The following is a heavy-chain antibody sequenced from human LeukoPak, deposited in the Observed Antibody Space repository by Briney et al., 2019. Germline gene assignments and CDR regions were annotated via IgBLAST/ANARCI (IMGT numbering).Heavy chain of an antibody. CDR2: INHSGST. Sequence: SSETLSLTCAVYGASFSGYYWSWIRQPPGKGLEWLGEINHSGSTNYNPSLKSRVTISVDTSKNQFSLKLSSVTAADTAVYYCARPLNDGSGSPYYFDYWGQGTLVTVSS. CDR1: GASFSGYY. D-gene: IGHD3-10*01. J-gene: IGHJ4*02. V-gene: IGHV4-34*01. CDR3: ARPLNDGSGSPYYFDY.